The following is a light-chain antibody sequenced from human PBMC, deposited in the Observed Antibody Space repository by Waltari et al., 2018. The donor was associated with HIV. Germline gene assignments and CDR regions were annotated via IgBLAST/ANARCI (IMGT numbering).Light chain of an antibody. V-gene: IGLV3-25*03. Sequence: SYELKQPPAVSVSPGQTARITCSGDSLPKQYVYWYQQKPGLAPILLIYKDVERPSGIPERFSGSSSGTTVTLTVSRVQAQDEADYFCQSAYSSGSLLVFGGGTKLIVL. CDR3: QSAYSSGSLLV. J-gene: IGLJ2*01. CDR2: KDV. CDR1: SLPKQY.